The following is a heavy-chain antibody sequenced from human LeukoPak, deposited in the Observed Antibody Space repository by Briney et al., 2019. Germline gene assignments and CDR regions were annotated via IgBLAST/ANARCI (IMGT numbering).Heavy chain of an antibody. D-gene: IGHD3-10*01. CDR3: ARDQGTMVRGAPYGYYMDV. J-gene: IGHJ6*03. V-gene: IGHV1-46*01. CDR1: GYTFTSYY. Sequence: GASVKVSCKASGYTFTSYYMHWVRQAPGQGLEWMGIINPSGGSTSYAQKFQGRVTMTRDTSTSTVYMELSSLRSEDTAVYYCARDQGTMVRGAPYGYYMDVWGKGTTVTVSS. CDR2: INPSGGST.